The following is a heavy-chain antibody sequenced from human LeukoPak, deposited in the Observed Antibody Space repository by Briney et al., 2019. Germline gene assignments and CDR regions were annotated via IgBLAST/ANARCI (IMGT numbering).Heavy chain of an antibody. CDR2: IYYSGST. V-gene: IGHV4-39*06. CDR3: AKGTTALMDV. J-gene: IGHJ6*03. D-gene: IGHD2-21*02. CDR1: GGSISSSSYY. Sequence: SETLSLTCTVSGGSISSSSYYWGWIRQPPGKGLEWIGSIYYSGSTYYNPSLKSRVTISVDTSKNQFPLKLSSVTAADTAVYYCAKGTTALMDVWGKGTTVTVSS.